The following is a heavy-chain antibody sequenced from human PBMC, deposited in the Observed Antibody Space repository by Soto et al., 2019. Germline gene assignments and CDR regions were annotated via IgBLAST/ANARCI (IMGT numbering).Heavy chain of an antibody. V-gene: IGHV1-18*01. CDR1: GYTFTNYG. CDR2: ISANNGNT. Sequence: QVQLVQSGAEVKKPGASVKVSCKASGYTFTNYGISWVRQAPGQGLEWMGWISANNGNTNYEQKLQGRXTXPXXTSTSTAHMELRSLRSDATAVHYCARDRGTYALDYWGQGPLVTVS. D-gene: IGHD3-10*01. CDR3: ARDRGTYALDY. J-gene: IGHJ4*02.